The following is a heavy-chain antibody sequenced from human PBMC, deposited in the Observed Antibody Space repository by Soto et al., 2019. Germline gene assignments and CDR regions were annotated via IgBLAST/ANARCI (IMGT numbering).Heavy chain of an antibody. CDR1: GFTFSSYA. Sequence: PVGSLRLSCAASGFTFSSYAMHWVRQAPGKGLEWVAVISYDGSNKYYADSVKGRFTISRDNSKNTLYLQMNSLRAEDTAVYYCARSGSNHSPRNYFDYWGQGTLVTVSS. J-gene: IGHJ4*02. CDR2: ISYDGSNK. D-gene: IGHD1-26*01. CDR3: ARSGSNHSPRNYFDY. V-gene: IGHV3-30-3*01.